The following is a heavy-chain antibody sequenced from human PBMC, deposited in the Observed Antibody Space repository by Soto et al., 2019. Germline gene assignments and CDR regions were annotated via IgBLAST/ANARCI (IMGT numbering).Heavy chain of an antibody. Sequence: EVQLVESGGGLVQPGGSLRLSCAASGFTFSSYDMHWVRQATGKGLEWVSAIGTAGYTYYPGSVKCRFTISREIAKNYLYLQLNSQRAGDTAVYYCARGSTMVREVILDAFAFWGQGTMVTVSS. CDR3: ARGSTMVREVILDAFAF. CDR2: IGTAGYT. D-gene: IGHD3-10*01. J-gene: IGHJ3*01. CDR1: GFTFSSYD. V-gene: IGHV3-13*04.